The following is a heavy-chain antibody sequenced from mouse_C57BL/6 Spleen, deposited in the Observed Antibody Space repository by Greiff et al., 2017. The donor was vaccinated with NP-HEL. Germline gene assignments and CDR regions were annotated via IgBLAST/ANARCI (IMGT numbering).Heavy chain of an antibody. V-gene: IGHV5-4*01. J-gene: IGHJ1*03. CDR3: ARDRGGDLYFEG. CDR2: IRAGGSYT. CDR1: GFTFSSYA. Sequence: EVQGVESGGGLVKPGGSLKLSCAASGFTFSSYAMSWVRQTPEKRLEWVATIRAGGSYTYYTDNVKSRFTISRDNAKNNLYLQMSHLTSEDTAMDYWARDRGGDLYFEGWGTGTTVTVAS.